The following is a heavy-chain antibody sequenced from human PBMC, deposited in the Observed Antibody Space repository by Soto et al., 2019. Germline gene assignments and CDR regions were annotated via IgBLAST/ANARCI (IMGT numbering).Heavy chain of an antibody. CDR1: GFTFSTYG. D-gene: IGHD6-19*01. Sequence: GWSLRLSCATSGFTFSTYGMSWVRQAPGKGLEWVSSTSGSGDNTYYADSVKGRFTISRDNSKNKLYLQMNSLRAEDTAVYYCAKDRSRYTSGWHNWFDPWGQGTLVTVSS. V-gene: IGHV3-23*01. CDR2: TSGSGDNT. J-gene: IGHJ5*02. CDR3: AKDRSRYTSGWHNWFDP.